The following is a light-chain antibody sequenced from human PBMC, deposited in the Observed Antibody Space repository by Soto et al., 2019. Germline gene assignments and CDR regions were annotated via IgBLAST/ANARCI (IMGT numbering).Light chain of an antibody. Sequence: IVLTQSPGTLSLSPGERATLSCRASQTGSNSYLAWYQQKSGQAPRLLIYGVSTRATGIPDRFSGSGYGTEFALSISRLDREDCAVYIGQHYGDPQWTFGPGTKVEIK. V-gene: IGKV3-20*01. J-gene: IGKJ1*01. CDR1: QTGSNSY. CDR2: GVS. CDR3: QHYGDPQWT.